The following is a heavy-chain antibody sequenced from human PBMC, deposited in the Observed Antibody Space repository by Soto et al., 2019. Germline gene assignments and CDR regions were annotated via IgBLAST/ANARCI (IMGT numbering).Heavy chain of an antibody. CDR1: GFTFSSYG. CDR3: AKYPADGDYYYYGMDV. CDR2: ISYDGSNK. J-gene: IGHJ6*02. D-gene: IGHD4-17*01. Sequence: QVQLVESGGGVVQPGRSLRLSCAASGFTFSSYGMHWVRQAPGKGLEWVAVISYDGSNKYYADSVKGRFTISRDNYKNTLYLPMNSLRAEDTAVYYCAKYPADGDYYYYGMDVWGQGTTVTVSS. V-gene: IGHV3-30*18.